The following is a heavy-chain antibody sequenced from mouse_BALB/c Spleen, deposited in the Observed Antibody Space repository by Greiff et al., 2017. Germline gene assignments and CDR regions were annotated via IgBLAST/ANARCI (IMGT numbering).Heavy chain of an antibody. Sequence: EVKLVESGGGLVQPGGSRKLSCAASGFTFSSFGMHWVRQAPEKGLEWVAYISSGSSTIYYADTVKGRFTISRDNPKNTLFLQMTSLRSEDTAMYYCARYGDYGYGFAYWGQGTLVTVSA. CDR1: GFTFSSFG. V-gene: IGHV5-17*02. CDR3: ARYGDYGYGFAY. D-gene: IGHD1-2*01. CDR2: ISSGSSTI. J-gene: IGHJ3*01.